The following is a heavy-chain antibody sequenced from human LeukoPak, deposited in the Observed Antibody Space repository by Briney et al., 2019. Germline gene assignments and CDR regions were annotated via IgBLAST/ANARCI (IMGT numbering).Heavy chain of an antibody. Sequence: GASVKVSCKASGYSFTSYYIHWVRQAPGQGLEWMGTINPNGGSTDYAQKFQGRGTMTRDTSTSSIYMELNSLRSDVTAVYYCARGPALGGLDVWGRGTTVTVSS. CDR2: INPNGGST. CDR1: GYSFTSYY. V-gene: IGHV1-46*01. CDR3: ARGPALGGLDV. J-gene: IGHJ6*02.